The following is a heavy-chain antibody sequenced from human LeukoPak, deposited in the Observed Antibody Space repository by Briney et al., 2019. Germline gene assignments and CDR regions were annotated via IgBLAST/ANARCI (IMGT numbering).Heavy chain of an antibody. Sequence: PGGSLRLSCAASGFTFSSYSMNGVRQAPGKGLEWVSYISSSSSTIYYADSVKGRFTISRDNAKNSLYLQMNSLRAEDTAVYYCAREFSGSNYGFPFDYWGQGTLVTVSS. J-gene: IGHJ4*02. CDR1: GFTFSSYS. D-gene: IGHD1-26*01. CDR3: AREFSGSNYGFPFDY. CDR2: ISSSSSTI. V-gene: IGHV3-48*01.